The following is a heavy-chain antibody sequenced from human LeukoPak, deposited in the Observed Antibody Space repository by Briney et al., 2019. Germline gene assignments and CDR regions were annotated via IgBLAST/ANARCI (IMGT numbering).Heavy chain of an antibody. V-gene: IGHV3-53*01. CDR1: GFTVSSNY. CDR2: IYSGGST. J-gene: IGHJ4*02. Sequence: PGGSLRLSCAASGFTVSSNYMSWVRQAPGKGLEWVSVIYSGGSTYYADSVKGRFTISRDNSKSTLYIQMNSLRAEDTAVYYCARDAVTGYSSGWYKPFPFDSWGQGTLVTVSS. CDR3: ARDAVTGYSSGWYKPFPFDS. D-gene: IGHD6-19*01.